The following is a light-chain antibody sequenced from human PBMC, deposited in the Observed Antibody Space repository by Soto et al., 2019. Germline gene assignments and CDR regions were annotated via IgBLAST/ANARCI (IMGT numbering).Light chain of an antibody. Sequence: DIVMTQSPDSLAVSLGERATINCKSSQSVLYNSNNKNYLAWYQQRPGQPPKLLIYWASTRESGVPDRFSGSGSGTDFTLTNTSLQAEDVAVYYCQQYESTPPTFGQETKLEIK. CDR3: QQYESTPPT. V-gene: IGKV4-1*01. J-gene: IGKJ2*01. CDR1: QSVLYNSNNKNY. CDR2: WAS.